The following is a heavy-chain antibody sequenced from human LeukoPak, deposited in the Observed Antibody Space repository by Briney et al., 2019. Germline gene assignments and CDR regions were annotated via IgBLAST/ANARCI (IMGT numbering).Heavy chain of an antibody. CDR1: GGSISTYY. Sequence: SETLSLTCSVSGGSISTYYWSWIRQPAGKGLEWIGRFYTSGNSYYNPSLKSRVTMSVDTSKNQFSLKLSSVTAADTAVYYCASFSNYDFWSGYLGTPFDYWGQGTLVTVSS. D-gene: IGHD3-3*01. J-gene: IGHJ4*02. CDR3: ASFSNYDFWSGYLGTPFDY. CDR2: FYTSGNS. V-gene: IGHV4-4*07.